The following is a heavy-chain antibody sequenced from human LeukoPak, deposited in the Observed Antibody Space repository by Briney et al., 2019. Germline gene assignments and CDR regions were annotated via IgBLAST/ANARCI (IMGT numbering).Heavy chain of an antibody. V-gene: IGHV5-51*01. Sequence: GESLKISCKGSGYSFTSYWIGWVRQLPGKGLEWMGIIYPGDSDTRYSPSFQGQVTISADKSISTAYLQWSSLKASDTAMYYCARGKVVVAATSAFDIWGQGTMVTVSS. CDR2: IYPGDSDT. CDR3: ARGKVVVAATSAFDI. D-gene: IGHD2-15*01. J-gene: IGHJ3*02. CDR1: GYSFTSYW.